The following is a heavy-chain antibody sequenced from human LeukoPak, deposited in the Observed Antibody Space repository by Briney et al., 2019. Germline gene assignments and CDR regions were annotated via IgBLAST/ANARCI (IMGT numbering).Heavy chain of an antibody. D-gene: IGHD2-15*01. CDR2: ISAYNGNT. CDR3: ARDTDCSGGSCYSEGWFDP. Sequence: ASVNVSCKASGYTFTSYGISWVRQAPGQGLEWMGWISAYNGNTNYAQKLQGRVTMTTDTSTSTAYMELRSLRSDDTAVYYCARDTDCSGGSCYSEGWFDPWGQGTLVTVSS. V-gene: IGHV1-18*01. CDR1: GYTFTSYG. J-gene: IGHJ5*02.